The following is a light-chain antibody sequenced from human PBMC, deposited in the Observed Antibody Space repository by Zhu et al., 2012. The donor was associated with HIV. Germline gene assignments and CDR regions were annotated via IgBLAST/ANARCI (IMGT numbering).Light chain of an antibody. Sequence: EIVLTQSPGTLSLSPGERATLSCRASQSVSSDFLAWYQQKPGQAPRLLIYGASTRAIGIPDRFSGSGSGTDFTLTITRLEPEDFAVYYCQQFGSFPLTFGGEPRLRSN. J-gene: IGKJ4*01. CDR3: QQFGSFPLT. CDR2: GAS. V-gene: IGKV3-20*01. CDR1: QSVSSDF.